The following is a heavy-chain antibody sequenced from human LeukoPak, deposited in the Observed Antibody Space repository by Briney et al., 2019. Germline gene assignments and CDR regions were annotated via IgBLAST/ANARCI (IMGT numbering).Heavy chain of an antibody. V-gene: IGHV4-4*02. CDR1: GGSISSSDW. Sequence: SGTLSLTCAVSGGSISSSDWWSWVRQPPGKGLEWIGEIYHSGSTNYNPSLKSRVTISVDKSKNQFSLKLSSVTAADTAVYYCARDPGRYSGSYSEDSFDPWGQGTLVTVSS. D-gene: IGHD1-26*01. CDR2: IYHSGST. J-gene: IGHJ5*02. CDR3: ARDPGRYSGSYSEDSFDP.